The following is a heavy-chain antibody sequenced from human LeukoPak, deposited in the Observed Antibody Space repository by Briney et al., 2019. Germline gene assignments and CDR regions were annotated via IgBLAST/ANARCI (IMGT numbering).Heavy chain of an antibody. CDR2: IIPILGIA. V-gene: IGHV1-69*04. CDR3: ARDLGAAAASDY. CDR1: GYTFTSYG. D-gene: IGHD6-13*01. J-gene: IGHJ4*02. Sequence: ASVKVSCKASGYTFTSYGISWVRQAPGQGLEWMGRIIPILGIANYAQKFQGRVTITADKSTSTAYMELSSLRSEDTAVYYCARDLGAAAASDYWGQGTLVTVSS.